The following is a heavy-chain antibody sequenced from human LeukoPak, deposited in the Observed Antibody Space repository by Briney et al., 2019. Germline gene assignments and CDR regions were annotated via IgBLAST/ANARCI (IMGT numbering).Heavy chain of an antibody. Sequence: SETLSLTCAVSGYSISSGFHWAWIRQPPGKGLEWIASIYHRGSASYNPSLKSRVTISVDTSKNQFSLQLSSVTAADTAIYYCARDYSGIWAIYYFDYWGQGTLVTVSS. J-gene: IGHJ4*02. D-gene: IGHD6-25*01. CDR1: GYSISSGFH. CDR2: IYHRGSA. V-gene: IGHV4-38-2*02. CDR3: ARDYSGIWAIYYFDY.